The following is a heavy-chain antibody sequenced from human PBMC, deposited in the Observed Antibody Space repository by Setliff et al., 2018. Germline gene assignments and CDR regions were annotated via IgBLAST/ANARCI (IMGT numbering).Heavy chain of an antibody. Sequence: SETLSLTCTVSGGSISSGSYYWSWIRQPAGKGLEWIGHIYTSGSTNYHPSLKSRVTISVDTSKNQFSLKLSSVTAADTAVYYCASNALPHYDYSNYEGLYDYYYYMDVWGKGTTVTVSS. CDR1: GGSISSGSYY. D-gene: IGHD4-4*01. J-gene: IGHJ6*03. CDR2: IYTSGST. V-gene: IGHV4-61*09. CDR3: ASNALPHYDYSNYEGLYDYYYYMDV.